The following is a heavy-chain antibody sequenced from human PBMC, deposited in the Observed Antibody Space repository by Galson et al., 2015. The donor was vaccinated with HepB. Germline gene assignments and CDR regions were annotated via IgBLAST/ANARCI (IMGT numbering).Heavy chain of an antibody. CDR3: ARDIGLWYTGGGAQGSSYYMDV. CDR2: INPSGGST. D-gene: IGHD1-26*01. Sequence: SVKVSCKASGYTFTSYYMHWVRQAPGQGLEWMGIINPSGGSTSYAQKFQGRVTMTRDTSTSTVYMELSSLRSEDTAVYYCARDIGLWYTGGGAQGSSYYMDVWGKGTTVTVSS. V-gene: IGHV1-46*03. CDR1: GYTFTSYY. J-gene: IGHJ6*03.